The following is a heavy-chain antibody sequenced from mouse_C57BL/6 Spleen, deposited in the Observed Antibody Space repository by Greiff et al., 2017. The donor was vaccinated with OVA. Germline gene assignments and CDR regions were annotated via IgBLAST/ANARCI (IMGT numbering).Heavy chain of an antibody. CDR2: IDPSDSET. CDR3: GRRADGYGGAYYAMDY. CDR1: GYTFTSYW. J-gene: IGHJ4*01. D-gene: IGHD2-3*01. Sequence: QVQLKQPGAELVRPGSSVKLSCKASGYTFTSYWMHWVKQRPIQGLEWIGNIDPSDSETHYNQKFKDKATLTVDKSSSTAYMQLSSLTSEASAVYYRGRRADGYGGAYYAMDYWGQGTSVTVSS. V-gene: IGHV1-52*01.